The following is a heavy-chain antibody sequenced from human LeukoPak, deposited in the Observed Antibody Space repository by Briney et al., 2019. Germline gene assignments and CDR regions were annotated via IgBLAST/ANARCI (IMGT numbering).Heavy chain of an antibody. J-gene: IGHJ4*02. CDR1: GFTFSGYA. V-gene: IGHV3-23*01. D-gene: IGHD2-15*01. CDR3: AKRRDIVVVVAARDYFDY. Sequence: GGSLRLSCAASGFTFSGYAMSWVRQAPGKGLEWVSAISGSGGSTYYADSVKGRFTISRDNSKNTLYLQMNSLRAEDTAVYYCAKRRDIVVVVAARDYFDYWGQGTLVTVSS. CDR2: ISGSGGST.